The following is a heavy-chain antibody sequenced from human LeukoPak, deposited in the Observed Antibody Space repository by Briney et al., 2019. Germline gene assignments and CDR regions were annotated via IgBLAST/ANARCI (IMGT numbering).Heavy chain of an antibody. CDR2: ISAYNGNT. CDR3: ARTHCSSTSCHWHWFDP. D-gene: IGHD2-2*01. V-gene: IGHV1-18*01. J-gene: IGHJ5*02. Sequence: ASVKVFCKASGYTFTSYGISWVRQAPGQGLEWMGWISAYNGNTNYAQKLQGRVTMTPDTSTSTAYMELRSLRSDDTAVYYCARTHCSSTSCHWHWFDPWGQGTLVTVSS. CDR1: GYTFTSYG.